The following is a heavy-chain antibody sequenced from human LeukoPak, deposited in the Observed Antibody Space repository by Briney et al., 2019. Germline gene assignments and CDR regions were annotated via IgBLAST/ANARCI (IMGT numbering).Heavy chain of an antibody. Sequence: SETLSLTCTVSGGSISSYYWSWIRQPPGKGLEWIGYIYYSGSTNYNPSLKSRVTISVDTSKNQFSLKLSSVTAADTAVYYCARVYYGSGSPPYFDNWGQGTLVTVSS. D-gene: IGHD3-10*01. CDR3: ARVYYGSGSPPYFDN. CDR2: IYYSGST. V-gene: IGHV4-59*01. CDR1: GGSISSYY. J-gene: IGHJ4*02.